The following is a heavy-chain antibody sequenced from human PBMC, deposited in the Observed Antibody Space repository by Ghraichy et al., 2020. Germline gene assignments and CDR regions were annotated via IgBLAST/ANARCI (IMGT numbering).Heavy chain of an antibody. CDR1: GFTFSSYS. Sequence: GGSLRLSCAASGFTFSSYSMNWVRQAPGKGLEWVSSISSSSSYIYYADSVKGRFTISRDNAKNSLYLQMNSLRAEDTAVYYCARDTYYDYVWGSYRPRAFDYWGQGILVTVSS. D-gene: IGHD3-16*02. CDR3: ARDTYYDYVWGSYRPRAFDY. CDR2: ISSSSSYI. J-gene: IGHJ4*02. V-gene: IGHV3-21*01.